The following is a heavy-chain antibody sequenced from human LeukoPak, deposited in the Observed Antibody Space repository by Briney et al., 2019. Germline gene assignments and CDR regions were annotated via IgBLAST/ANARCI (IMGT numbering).Heavy chain of an antibody. D-gene: IGHD5-18*01. CDR3: SMDKRGYSYAKSGDFDY. CDR2: IIPIFGTA. Sequence: SVKVSCKASGGTFSSYAISWARQAPGQGLEWMGGIIPIFGTANYAQKFQGRVTITTDESTSTAYMELSSLRSEDTAVYYCSMDKRGYSYAKSGDFDYWGQGTLVTVSS. J-gene: IGHJ4*02. V-gene: IGHV1-69*05. CDR1: GGTFSSYA.